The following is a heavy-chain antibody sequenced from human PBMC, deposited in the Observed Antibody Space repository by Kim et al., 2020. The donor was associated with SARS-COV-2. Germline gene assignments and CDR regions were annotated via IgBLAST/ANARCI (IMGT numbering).Heavy chain of an antibody. V-gene: IGHV3-33*01. CDR1: GFTFSSYG. CDR2: IWFDGSNK. J-gene: IGHJ4*02. Sequence: GGSLRLSCAASGFTFSSYGMHWVRQAPGKGLEWVAVIWFDGSNKYYPDSVKGRFTISRDNSKNKLYLQMNSLRAEDTAVYYCARGPFWGDYGSGTYRARFDYWGQGTLVTVSS. CDR3: ARGPFWGDYGSGTYRARFDY. D-gene: IGHD3-10*01.